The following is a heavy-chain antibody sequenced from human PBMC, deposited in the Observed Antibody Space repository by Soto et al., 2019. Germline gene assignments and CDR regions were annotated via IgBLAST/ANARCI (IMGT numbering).Heavy chain of an antibody. Sequence: PGESLKTSCKGAGYSLSSYWNGWVRQMSGKGLEWMGIIYPGNSDTRYSPSFQGQVTISADKYISTAYLQWSSLKASDTAMSYYARSSGSYSFFYYFGLDVWGQGSTV. CDR3: ARSSGSYSFFYYFGLDV. J-gene: IGHJ6*02. CDR1: GYSLSSYW. D-gene: IGHD3-10*01. CDR2: IYPGNSDT. V-gene: IGHV5-51*01.